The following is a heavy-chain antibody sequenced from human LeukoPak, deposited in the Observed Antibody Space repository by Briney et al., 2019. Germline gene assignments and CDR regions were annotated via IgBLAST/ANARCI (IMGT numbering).Heavy chain of an antibody. Sequence: SETLSLTCTVSGGSISSSSYHWGWIRQPPGKGLEWIGSIYYTGSTYYNPSLKSRVTISVDTSKNQFSLRLSSVTAADTAVYYCARLVSPSNFLQQLVLRRPYYFDYWGQGTLVTVSS. CDR3: ARLVSPSNFLQQLVLRRPYYFDY. CDR1: GGSISSSSYH. V-gene: IGHV4-39*07. J-gene: IGHJ4*02. D-gene: IGHD6-13*01. CDR2: IYYTGST.